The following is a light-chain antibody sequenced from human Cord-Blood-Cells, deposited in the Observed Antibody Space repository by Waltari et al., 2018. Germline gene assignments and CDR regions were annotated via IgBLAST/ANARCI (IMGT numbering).Light chain of an antibody. CDR2: LGS. CDR3: MQALQTPFT. Sequence: PLSLPVTPGEPASISCRSSQSLLHSNGYNYLDWYLQKPGQSPQLLIYLGSNRASGVPDRFSGSGSGTDFTLKISRVEAEDVGVYYCMQALQTPFTFGPGTKVDIK. CDR1: QSLLHSNGYNY. V-gene: IGKV2-28*01. J-gene: IGKJ3*01.